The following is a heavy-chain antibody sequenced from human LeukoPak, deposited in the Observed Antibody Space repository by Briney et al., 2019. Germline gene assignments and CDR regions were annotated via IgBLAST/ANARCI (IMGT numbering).Heavy chain of an antibody. CDR3: ARQIGVTSSEDY. Sequence: SETLSLTCTVSGGSISSSGYYYWGWIRQPPWKGLEWIGSGYYSWYTYQSPSLKSRVTISVDTSKNQFSLQLSSVTAADTAVYYCARQIGVTSSEDYWGQGTLVTVSS. V-gene: IGHV4-39*01. D-gene: IGHD6-19*01. J-gene: IGHJ4*02. CDR2: GYYSWYT. CDR1: GGSISSSGYYY.